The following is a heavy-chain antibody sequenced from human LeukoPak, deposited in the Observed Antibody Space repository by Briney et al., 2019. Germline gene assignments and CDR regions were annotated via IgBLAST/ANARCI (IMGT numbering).Heavy chain of an antibody. CDR3: ARGYDTLGVMAY. CDR2: IYYSGST. D-gene: IGHD3-16*01. V-gene: IGHV4-59*01. Sequence: SETLSLTCTVSGGSISSYYWSWIRQPPGKGLEWVGYIYYSGSTNYNPSLKSRVTISVDTSKNQFSLKLSSVTAADTAVYYCARGYDTLGVMAYWGQGTLVTVSS. J-gene: IGHJ4*02. CDR1: GGSISSYY.